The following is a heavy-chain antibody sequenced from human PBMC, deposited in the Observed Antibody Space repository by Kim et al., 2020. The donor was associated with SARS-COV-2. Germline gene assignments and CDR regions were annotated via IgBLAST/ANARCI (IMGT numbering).Heavy chain of an antibody. D-gene: IGHD6-19*01. J-gene: IGHJ4*02. V-gene: IGHV3-11*06. CDR3: ARLDPSSGWYYFDY. Sequence: ADSVKGRFTISRDNAKNSLYLQMNSLRAEDTAVYYCARLDPSSGWYYFDYWGQGTLVTVSS.